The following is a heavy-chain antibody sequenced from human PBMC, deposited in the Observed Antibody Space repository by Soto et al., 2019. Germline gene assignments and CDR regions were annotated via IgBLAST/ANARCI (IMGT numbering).Heavy chain of an antibody. Sequence: EVQLLESGGGLVQPGGSLRLSCAASGFTFSSYAMSWVRQAPGKGLEWVSAISGSGGSTYYADSVKGRFTISRDNSKNTLYLQMNGLRAEDTGVYYCAKGLYYDSSGYYSYWGQGTLVTVSS. CDR2: ISGSGGST. D-gene: IGHD3-22*01. CDR1: GFTFSSYA. V-gene: IGHV3-23*01. CDR3: AKGLYYDSSGYYSY. J-gene: IGHJ4*02.